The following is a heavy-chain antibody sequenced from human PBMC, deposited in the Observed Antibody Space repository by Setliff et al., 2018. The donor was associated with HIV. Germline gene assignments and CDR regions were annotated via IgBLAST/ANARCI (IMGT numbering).Heavy chain of an antibody. CDR2: INANSGHT. Sequence: GASVKVSCKASGYTFTSYGVTWVRQAPGQGLEWMGWINANSGHTNYAQKFQDRVTITADTSSTTAYMELSSLRSDDTAVYYCARQLSNSLESWGQGTPVTVSS. CDR3: ARQLSNSLES. J-gene: IGHJ4*02. D-gene: IGHD1-1*01. CDR1: GYTFTSYG. V-gene: IGHV1-18*01.